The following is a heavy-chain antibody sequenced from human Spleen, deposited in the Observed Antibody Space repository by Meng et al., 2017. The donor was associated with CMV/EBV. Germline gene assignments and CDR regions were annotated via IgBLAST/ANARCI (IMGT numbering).Heavy chain of an antibody. CDR2: IYPDDSDT. D-gene: IGHD6-19*01. V-gene: IGHV5-51*01. J-gene: IGHJ4*02. Sequence: GGSLRLSCKGSRYSFTSYLIGWVRQMPGKGLEWMGIIYPDDSDTRYSPSFQGQVTISADKSINTAYLQWSSLKASDTAMYYCARLRAEAGVDYWGQGTLVTVSS. CDR3: ARLRAEAGVDY. CDR1: RYSFTSYL.